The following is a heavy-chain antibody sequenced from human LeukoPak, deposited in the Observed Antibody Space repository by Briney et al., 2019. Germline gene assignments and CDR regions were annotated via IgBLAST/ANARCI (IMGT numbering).Heavy chain of an antibody. V-gene: IGHV1-2*02. CDR2: INPNSGAT. Sequence: ASVKVSCKASGYTFTDYYMHWVRQAPGQGLEWMGWINPNSGATNYAQKFQGRVTMTRDTSISTAYMELSRLRSDDTAVYYCAKLLEYTSSSPQFDPWGQGTLITVSS. J-gene: IGHJ5*02. CDR1: GYTFTDYY. D-gene: IGHD6-6*01. CDR3: AKLLEYTSSSPQFDP.